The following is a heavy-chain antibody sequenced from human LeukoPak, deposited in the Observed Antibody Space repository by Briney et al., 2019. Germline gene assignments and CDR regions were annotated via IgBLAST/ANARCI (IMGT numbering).Heavy chain of an antibody. CDR3: AKDYYYDSSGYFDY. D-gene: IGHD3-22*01. CDR1: GFTFSSYA. CDR2: ISGSGGST. Sequence: GGSLRLSCAASGFTFSSYAMSWVRQAPGKGLEWVSAISGSGGSTYYADSVKGRFTISRDNSKNTLYLQMDSLRAEDSAVYYCAKDYYYDSSGYFDYWGQGTLVTVSS. J-gene: IGHJ4*02. V-gene: IGHV3-23*01.